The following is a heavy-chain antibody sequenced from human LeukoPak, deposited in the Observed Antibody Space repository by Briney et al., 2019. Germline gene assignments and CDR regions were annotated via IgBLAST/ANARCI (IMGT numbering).Heavy chain of an antibody. CDR1: GGSISTYY. D-gene: IGHD4-17*01. Sequence: SETLSLTCTVSGGSISTYYWSWIRQPAGKGLEWIGRIYPGGSTDYNPSLKSRVTISVDTSKNHFSLRLTSVTAADTAVYFCARAADYGDSNFDYWGQGTLVTVSS. CDR3: ARAADYGDSNFDY. J-gene: IGHJ4*02. V-gene: IGHV4-4*07. CDR2: IYPGGST.